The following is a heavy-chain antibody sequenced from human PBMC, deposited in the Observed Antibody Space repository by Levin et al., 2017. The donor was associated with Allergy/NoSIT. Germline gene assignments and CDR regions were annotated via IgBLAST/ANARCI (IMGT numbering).Heavy chain of an antibody. Sequence: GGSLRLSCAASGFTFSSYGMHWVRQAPGKGLEWVAVISYDGSNKYYADSVKGRFTISRDNSKNTLYLQMNSLRAEDTAVYYCASPAWGSGSYWGQGTLVTVSS. CDR2: ISYDGSNK. V-gene: IGHV3-30*03. CDR1: GFTFSSYG. J-gene: IGHJ4*02. D-gene: IGHD3-10*01. CDR3: ASPAWGSGSY.